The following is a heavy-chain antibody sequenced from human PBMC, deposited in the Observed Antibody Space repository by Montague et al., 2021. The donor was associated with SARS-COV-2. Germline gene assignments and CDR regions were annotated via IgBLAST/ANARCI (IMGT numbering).Heavy chain of an antibody. CDR3: ARTEYNWNDWFDP. CDR2: IFHSGIT. CDR1: GGSISSYY. J-gene: IGHJ5*02. V-gene: IGHV4-59*13. D-gene: IGHD1-20*01. Sequence: SETLSLTCSVSGGSISSYYWSWIRQSPGKGLERIGYIFHSGITDNNPSLKSRVTISVDMSKNQFSLQLNSVTAADSAVYYCARTEYNWNDWFDPWGQGTLVTVSS.